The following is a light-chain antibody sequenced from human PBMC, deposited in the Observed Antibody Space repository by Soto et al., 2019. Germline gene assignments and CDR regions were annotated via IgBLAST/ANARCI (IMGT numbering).Light chain of an antibody. V-gene: IGLV1-44*01. CDR2: SDD. CDR1: SSNIGTNP. J-gene: IGLJ3*02. Sequence: QSVLTQPPSACGTPGQRVPISCSGSSSNIGTNPVNWYQQLPGTAPKLLIYSDDQRPSGVPDRFSGSKSGASASLAISGLQSEDEADYYCAAWDDSLNGWVFGGGTKVTVL. CDR3: AAWDDSLNGWV.